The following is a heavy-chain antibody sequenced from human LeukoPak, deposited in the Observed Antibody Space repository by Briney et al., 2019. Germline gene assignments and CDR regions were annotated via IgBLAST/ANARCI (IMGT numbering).Heavy chain of an antibody. J-gene: IGHJ6*02. CDR2: IYPGDSDT. V-gene: IGHV5-51*01. CDR3: AILSYYDSSGYYYYYYGMDV. Sequence: GESLKISCKGSGCSFTSYWIGWVRQMPGKGLEWMGIIYPGDSDTRYSPSFQGQVTISADKSISTAYLQWSSLKASDTAMYYCAILSYYDSSGYYYYYYGMDVWGQGTTVTVSS. D-gene: IGHD3-22*01. CDR1: GCSFTSYW.